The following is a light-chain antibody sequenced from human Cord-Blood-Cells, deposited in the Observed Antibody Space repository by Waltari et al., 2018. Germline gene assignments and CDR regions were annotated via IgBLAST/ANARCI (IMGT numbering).Light chain of an antibody. V-gene: IGKV1-39*01. Sequence: DIHMTQSRSSLSASVGDRVTITCRASQSISSYLNWYQQKPGKAPKLLIYAASSLQSGVPSRFSGSGSGTDFTLTISSLQPEDFATYYCQQSYSTSCTFGQGTKLEIK. CDR2: AAS. CDR1: QSISSY. J-gene: IGKJ2*02. CDR3: QQSYSTSCT.